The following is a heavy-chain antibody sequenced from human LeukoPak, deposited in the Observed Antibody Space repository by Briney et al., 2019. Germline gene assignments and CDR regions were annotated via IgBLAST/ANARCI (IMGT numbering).Heavy chain of an antibody. CDR1: GGSFSDYY. D-gene: IGHD3-16*01. V-gene: IGHV4-34*01. Sequence: SETLSLTCAVYGGSFSDYYWSWIRQPPGKGLEWIGEISDGGSTNYNPSLKSRVTISIDTSNNHFYLKVNSVTAADTAVYYCARSGWNGGGGFDTWGQGTLVTVSS. J-gene: IGHJ5*02. CDR2: ISDGGST. CDR3: ARSGWNGGGGFDT.